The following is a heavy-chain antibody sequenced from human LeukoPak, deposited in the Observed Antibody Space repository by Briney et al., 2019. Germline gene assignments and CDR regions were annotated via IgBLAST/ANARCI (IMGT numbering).Heavy chain of an antibody. V-gene: IGHV3-23*01. Sequence: PGGSLRLSCAASGFTFSSSAMSWVRQAPGKGLEWVSTISGSGSGSSTYYADSVKGRFTISRDNFKNSLYLQMNSLRAEDTAVYYCAREKGVDTAMVASLDYWGQGTLVTVSS. D-gene: IGHD5-18*01. CDR2: ISGSGSGSST. CDR1: GFTFSSSA. CDR3: AREKGVDTAMVASLDY. J-gene: IGHJ4*02.